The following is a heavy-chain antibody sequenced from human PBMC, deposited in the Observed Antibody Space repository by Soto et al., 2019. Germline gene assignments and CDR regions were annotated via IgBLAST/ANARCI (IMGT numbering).Heavy chain of an antibody. V-gene: IGHV4-59*08. CDR1: GGSISSYY. D-gene: IGHD3-10*01. J-gene: IGHJ6*02. CDR2: VHHSWGS. CDR3: ARQGFGPLHGLVDV. Sequence: QVQLQESGPGLVKPSETQSLSCTVSGGSISSYYWSWFRQSPGKRMEWIGYVHHSWGSSYNPSLQSRVAISLDTAKSQFSLQVTSVTATDSAVYYCARQGFGPLHGLVDVWGQGTTVTVSS.